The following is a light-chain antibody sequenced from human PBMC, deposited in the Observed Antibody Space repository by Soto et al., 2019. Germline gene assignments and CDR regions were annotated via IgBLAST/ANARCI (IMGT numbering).Light chain of an antibody. CDR2: GAS. J-gene: IGKJ4*01. CDR3: QQYNNWLFT. Sequence: EIVMTQSPATLSVSPGERVTLSCRASQSVSGNLAWYQQKPGQAPRLLIYGASTRATGIPARFSGSGSGTEFTLTISSLQSEDFAVYYCQQYNNWLFTFGGGTRAEIK. CDR1: QSVSGN. V-gene: IGKV3-15*01.